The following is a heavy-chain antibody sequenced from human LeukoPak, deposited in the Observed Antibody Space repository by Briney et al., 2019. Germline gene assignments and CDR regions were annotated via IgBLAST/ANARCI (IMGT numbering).Heavy chain of an antibody. CDR2: IYYSGST. J-gene: IGHJ3*02. D-gene: IGHD3-9*01. CDR1: GGSISSYY. CDR3: ARESDYDILTGYYKSSAFDI. V-gene: IGHV4-59*01. Sequence: SETLSLTCTVSGGSISSYYWGWIRQPPGKGLEWIGYIYYSGSTNYNPSLKSRVTISVDTSKNQFSLKLSSVTAADTAVYYCARESDYDILTGYYKSSAFDIWGQGTMVTVSS.